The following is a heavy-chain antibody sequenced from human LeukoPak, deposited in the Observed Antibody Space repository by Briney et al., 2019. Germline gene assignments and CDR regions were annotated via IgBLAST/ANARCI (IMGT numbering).Heavy chain of an antibody. CDR3: ARDAVFDY. V-gene: IGHV3-21*04. Sequence: GGSLRLSCAASGFTFSSYSINWVRQAPGQGLEWVSSISSSSSYIYYADSVKGRFSISRDNAKNSLYLQMNSLRAEDTAVYYCARDAVFDYWGQGTLVTVSS. CDR1: GFTFSSYS. J-gene: IGHJ4*02. CDR2: ISSSSSYI.